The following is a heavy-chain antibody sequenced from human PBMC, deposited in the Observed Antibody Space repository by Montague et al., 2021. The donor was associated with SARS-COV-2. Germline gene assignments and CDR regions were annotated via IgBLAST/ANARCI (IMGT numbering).Heavy chain of an antibody. CDR2: INYSGST. V-gene: IGHV4-59*01. CDR3: ARAPIYRSSWYAYFDY. CDR1: GDSMNNYY. J-gene: IGHJ4*02. Sequence: SETLSLTCTVSGDSMNNYYWSWIRQPPGKGLEWIGHINYSGSTHYNPSLQSRVTLSEGTSKNQFSLRLTSVTAADTAMYFCARAPIYRSSWYAYFDYWGQGTLVTVSS. D-gene: IGHD6-13*01.